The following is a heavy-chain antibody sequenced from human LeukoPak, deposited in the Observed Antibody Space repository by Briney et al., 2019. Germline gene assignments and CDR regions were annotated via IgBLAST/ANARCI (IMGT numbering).Heavy chain of an antibody. J-gene: IGHJ4*02. CDR3: APRHFDY. CDR2: VSSSVSTI. V-gene: IGHV3-48*03. CDR1: GFTFSSYE. Sequence: GGSLRRSCEASGFTFSSYEMNCVRPAPGKGLVWVSYVSSSVSTIYYADSVKGLFTTSRDNAKTSLYLQMTSLTAEDTAVYYCAPRHFDYWGEGTLVTVSS.